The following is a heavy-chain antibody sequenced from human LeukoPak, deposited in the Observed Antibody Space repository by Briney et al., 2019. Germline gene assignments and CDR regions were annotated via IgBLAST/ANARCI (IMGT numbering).Heavy chain of an antibody. CDR1: GYTFTSYY. CDR2: INPNSGGT. CDR3: ARDGELWLTFDFDY. D-gene: IGHD5-18*01. V-gene: IGHV1-2*02. Sequence: ASVKVSCKASGYTFTSYYMHWVRQAPGQGLEWMGWINPNSGGTNYAQKFQGRVTMTRDTSISTAYMELSRLRSDDTAVYYCARDGELWLTFDFDYWGQGTLVTVSS. J-gene: IGHJ4*02.